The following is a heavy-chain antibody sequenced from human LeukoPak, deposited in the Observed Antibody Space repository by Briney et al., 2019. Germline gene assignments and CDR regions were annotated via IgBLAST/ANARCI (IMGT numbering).Heavy chain of an antibody. CDR1: GYTFTTED. CDR3: TRGWTH. CDR2: INPDSGVT. D-gene: IGHD1-1*01. J-gene: IGHJ4*02. V-gene: IGHV1-8*03. Sequence: GASVRVSCKASGYTFTTEDINWVRQATGQGLEWMGWINPDSGVTGYAQKFQGRVTISRSTSIRTAYMELSNLRSEDTAVYYCTRGWTHWGQGTLVTVSS.